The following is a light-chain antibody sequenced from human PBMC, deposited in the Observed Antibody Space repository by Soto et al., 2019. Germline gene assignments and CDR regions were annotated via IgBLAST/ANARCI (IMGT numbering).Light chain of an antibody. CDR3: HLYNKWPPHT. V-gene: IGKV3-15*01. CDR2: GAS. J-gene: IGKJ2*01. Sequence: EIVMTQSPANLSVSPGERATLSCRASQSVSSSLAWYQQKPGQGPRLLIYGASTRDTSIPARFSGSGSGTELKLTIISIQSEDFAVYSCHLYNKWPPHTFGQGTKLEIK. CDR1: QSVSSS.